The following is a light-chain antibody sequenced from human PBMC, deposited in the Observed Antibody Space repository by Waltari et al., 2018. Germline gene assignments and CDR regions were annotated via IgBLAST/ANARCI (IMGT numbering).Light chain of an antibody. CDR1: QSVGTS. Sequence: EIVMTQSPASLSVSPGHTFTLSCRASQSVGTSLAWYQQRPGRAPRLLVYRASPRASDIPARFSGSGSGTDFTLSISTLQSEDFAVYYCQQYDDWPRTFGQGTKVEIK. CDR2: RAS. CDR3: QQYDDWPRT. J-gene: IGKJ1*01. V-gene: IGKV3-15*01.